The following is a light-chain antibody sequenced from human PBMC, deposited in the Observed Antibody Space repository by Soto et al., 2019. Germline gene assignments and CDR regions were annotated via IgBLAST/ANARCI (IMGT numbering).Light chain of an antibody. J-gene: IGKJ2*01. V-gene: IGKV3-20*01. CDR2: GAS. Sequence: EIVLTQSPVTLFLSPGERATLSCRASQRITSNFLAWFQQKAGLAPRLLIYGASTRASGVPDRFSGGGSGTDFVLTISRLEPEDYAVYYCQQYGRSPFTFGQGTKLQIK. CDR3: QQYGRSPFT. CDR1: QRITSNF.